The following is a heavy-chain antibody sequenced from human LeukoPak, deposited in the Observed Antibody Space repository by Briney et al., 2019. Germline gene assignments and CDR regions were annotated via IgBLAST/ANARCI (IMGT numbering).Heavy chain of an antibody. J-gene: IGHJ4*02. Sequence: GGSLRLSCAASGFTFNRYAMSWVRQAPGKGLEWVSAISDSGGSTYYTDSVKGRFTISRDNFKNTLYLQMNSLRAEDTAVYYCARRGPNWGPIDYWGQGTLVTVSS. CDR1: GFTFNRYA. CDR3: ARRGPNWGPIDY. D-gene: IGHD7-27*01. CDR2: ISDSGGST. V-gene: IGHV3-23*01.